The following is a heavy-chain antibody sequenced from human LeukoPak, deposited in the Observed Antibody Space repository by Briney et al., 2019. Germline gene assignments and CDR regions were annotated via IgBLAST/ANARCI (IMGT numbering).Heavy chain of an antibody. D-gene: IGHD3-9*01. J-gene: IGHJ4*02. CDR3: ARVKRDYDILTGDFDY. V-gene: IGHV3-7*01. Sequence: GGSLRLSCAASGFTFSSYWMSWVRQAPGKGLEWVANIKQDGSEKYYVDSVKGRFTISRDNAKNSLYLQMNSLRAEDTAVYYCARVKRDYDILTGDFDYWGQGTLVTVSS. CDR2: IKQDGSEK. CDR1: GFTFSSYW.